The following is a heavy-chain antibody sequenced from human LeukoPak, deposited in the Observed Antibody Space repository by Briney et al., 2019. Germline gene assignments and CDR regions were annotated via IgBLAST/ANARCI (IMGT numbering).Heavy chain of an antibody. D-gene: IGHD6-19*01. Sequence: PSETLSLTCTVSGGSIRRADYYWGWIRQSPGKGLEWIASIYHSRSTYYNPSLLSRVTKSVDTSKNQFSLKLSSVTAADTAVYFCARGTSNGWDLYFDSWGQGTQVTVSS. J-gene: IGHJ4*02. CDR3: ARGTSNGWDLYFDS. V-gene: IGHV4-39*07. CDR1: GGSIRRADYY. CDR2: IYHSRST.